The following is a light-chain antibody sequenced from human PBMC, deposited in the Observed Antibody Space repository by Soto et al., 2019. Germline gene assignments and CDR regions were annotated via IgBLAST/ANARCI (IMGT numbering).Light chain of an antibody. V-gene: IGLV2-8*01. Sequence: QSALTQPPSASGSPGQSVTISCTGTSSDDGGYNYVSWYQQHPGKAPKLMIYEVSKRPSGVPDRFSGSKSGNTASLTVSGLQAEDEADYYCSSDAGSNNLVFGGGTKLTVL. J-gene: IGLJ2*01. CDR3: SSDAGSNNLV. CDR1: SSDDGGYNY. CDR2: EVS.